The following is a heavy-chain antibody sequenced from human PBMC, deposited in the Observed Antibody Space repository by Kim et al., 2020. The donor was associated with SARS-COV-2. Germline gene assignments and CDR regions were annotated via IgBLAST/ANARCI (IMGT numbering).Heavy chain of an antibody. Sequence: SETLSLTCTVSGGSISSSSYYWGWIRQPPGKGLEWIGSIYYSGSTYYNPSLKSRVTISVDTSKNQFSLKLSSVTAADTAVYYCATQIVARPFGMWGQGTLVTVSS. D-gene: IGHD5-12*01. CDR1: GGSISSSSYY. CDR2: IYYSGST. CDR3: ATQIVARPFGM. V-gene: IGHV4-39*01. J-gene: IGHJ4*02.